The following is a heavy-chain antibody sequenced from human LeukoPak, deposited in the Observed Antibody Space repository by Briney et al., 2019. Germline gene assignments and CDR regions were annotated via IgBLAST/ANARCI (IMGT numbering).Heavy chain of an antibody. V-gene: IGHV3-7*01. Sequence: PGGSLRLSCAASEFTFSTYSMNWVRQAPGKGLEWVANIKQDGSEKYYVDSVKGRFTISRDNAKNSLYLQMDGLRAEDTAVYYCARDNYGSGSYSWSKRLDYWGQGTLVTVSS. CDR3: ARDNYGSGSYSWSKRLDY. J-gene: IGHJ4*02. D-gene: IGHD3-10*01. CDR2: IKQDGSEK. CDR1: EFTFSTYS.